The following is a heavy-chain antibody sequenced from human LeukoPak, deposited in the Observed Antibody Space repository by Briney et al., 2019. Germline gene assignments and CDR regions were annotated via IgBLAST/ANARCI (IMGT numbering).Heavy chain of an antibody. V-gene: IGHV4-59*08. CDR1: GASINSYY. J-gene: IGHJ4*02. Sequence: TSETLSLTCTVSGASINSYYWSWIRQPPGKGLEWIGYIYYSGSTIHNPSLKSRVTISADTSKNQFSLKLSSVTAADTAMYYCARGDYSGNWVAFDYWGQGTLVTVSS. D-gene: IGHD4-23*01. CDR3: ARGDYSGNWVAFDY. CDR2: IYYSGST.